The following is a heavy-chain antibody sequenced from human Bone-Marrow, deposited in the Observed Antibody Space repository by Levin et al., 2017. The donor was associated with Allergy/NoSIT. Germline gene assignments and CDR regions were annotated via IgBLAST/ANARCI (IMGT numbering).Heavy chain of an antibody. J-gene: IGHJ4*02. Sequence: GESLKISCAASGFTFSRSGMHWVRQAPGKGLEWVAIIWYDGSIQYYADSVKGRFTISRDSSKNTLYLQMNSLRAEDTAVYYCARDKNTGYIDYWGQGTLVTVSS. V-gene: IGHV3-33*01. CDR1: GFTFSRSG. D-gene: IGHD5-12*01. CDR3: ARDKNTGYIDY. CDR2: IWYDGSIQ.